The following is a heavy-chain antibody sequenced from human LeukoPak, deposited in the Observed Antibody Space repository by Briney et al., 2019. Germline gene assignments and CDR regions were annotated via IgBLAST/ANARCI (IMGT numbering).Heavy chain of an antibody. Sequence: PGRSLRLSCAASGFTFSSYEMNWVRQAPKKGLEWVANIKQDDSEKYYVDSVKGRFTISRDNAKNSVYLQMNSLRVEDTAVYYCGRGGAVASYWGQGTLVTVSS. CDR1: GFTFSSYE. J-gene: IGHJ4*02. D-gene: IGHD1-26*01. V-gene: IGHV3-7*01. CDR3: GRGGAVASY. CDR2: IKQDDSEK.